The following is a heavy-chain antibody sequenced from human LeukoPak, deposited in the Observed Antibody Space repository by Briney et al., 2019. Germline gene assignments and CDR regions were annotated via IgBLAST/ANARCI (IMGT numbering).Heavy chain of an antibody. D-gene: IGHD1-26*01. V-gene: IGHV3-7*01. CDR2: IKQDGSER. CDR1: GFTFSSYA. J-gene: IGHJ4*02. CDR3: ARDLVGASYY. Sequence: PGGSLRLSCAASGFTFSSYAMSWVRQAPGKGLEWVANIKQDGSERYYVDSVKGRFTISRDNAKNSLYLQMNSLRAEDTAVYYCARDLVGASYYWGQGTLVTVSS.